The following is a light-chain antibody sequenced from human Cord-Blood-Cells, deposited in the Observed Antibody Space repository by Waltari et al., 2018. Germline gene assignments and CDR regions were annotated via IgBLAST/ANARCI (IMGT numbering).Light chain of an antibody. J-gene: IGLJ2*01. V-gene: IGLV2-8*01. CDR3: SSYAGSNVV. Sequence: QPALTQPPSPSGSLRQSVTLPSPGTRSHVVGHNYVPWYQQHPGKAPKLMIYEVSKRPAGVPERFSGSKSGNTASLTVSGLQSEDEADYYCSSYAGSNVVFGGGTKLTVL. CDR2: EVS. CDR1: RSHVVGHNY.